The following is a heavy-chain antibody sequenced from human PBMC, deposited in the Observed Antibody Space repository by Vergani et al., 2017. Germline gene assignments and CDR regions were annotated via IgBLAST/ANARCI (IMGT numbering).Heavy chain of an antibody. CDR2: IYPGDSDT. J-gene: IGHJ5*02. CDR3: ATGYCSSTSCFGWNGFDP. D-gene: IGHD2-2*01. V-gene: IGHV5-51*03. CDR1: GYSFTSYW. Sequence: EVQLVQSGAEVKKPGESLKISCKGSGYSFTSYWIGWVRQMPGKGLEWMGIIYPGDSDTRYSPSFQGQVTIAADKSISTAYLQWSSLKASDTAMYYCATGYCSSTSCFGWNGFDPWGQGTLVTVSS.